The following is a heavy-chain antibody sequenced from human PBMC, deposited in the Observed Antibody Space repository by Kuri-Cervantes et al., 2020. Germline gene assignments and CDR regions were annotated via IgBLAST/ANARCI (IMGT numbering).Heavy chain of an antibody. CDR3: AREILGDYFDY. J-gene: IGHJ4*02. CDR1: GFTSSSYE. Sequence: ESLKISCAASGFTSSSYEMNWVRQAPGKGLEWIGEINHSGSTNYNPSLKSRVTISVDTSKNTFSLKLSSMTAADTAVYYCAREILGDYFDYWGQGTLVTVSS. D-gene: IGHD2-8*02. CDR2: INHSGST. V-gene: IGHV4-34*01.